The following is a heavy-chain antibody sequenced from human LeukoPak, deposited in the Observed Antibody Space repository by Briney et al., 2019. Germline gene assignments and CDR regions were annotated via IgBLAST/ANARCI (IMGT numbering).Heavy chain of an antibody. CDR2: INWNGGST. D-gene: IGHD6-13*01. CDR1: GFTFDDYG. V-gene: IGHV3-20*04. Sequence: PGGSLRLSCAASGFTFDDYGMSWVRQTPGKGLEWVSGINWNGGSTGYADSVKGRFTISRDNAKKSLYLQMNSLRAEDTALYYCAGASRAAAADTFDYWGQGTLVTVSS. J-gene: IGHJ4*02. CDR3: AGASRAAAADTFDY.